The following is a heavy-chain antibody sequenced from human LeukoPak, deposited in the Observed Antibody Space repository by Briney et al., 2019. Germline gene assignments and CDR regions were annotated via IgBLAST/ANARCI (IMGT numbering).Heavy chain of an antibody. J-gene: IGHJ4*02. CDR3: ARARITGTTWGFDY. CDR2: INAGNGNT. CDR1: GYTFTSYA. Sequence: ASVKVSCKASGYTFTSYAMNWVRQAPGQRREWRGWINAGNGNTKYSQKFQGRVTITRDTSASTAYMELSSLRSEDTAVYYCARARITGTTWGFDYWGQGTLVTVSS. V-gene: IGHV1-3*01. D-gene: IGHD1-20*01.